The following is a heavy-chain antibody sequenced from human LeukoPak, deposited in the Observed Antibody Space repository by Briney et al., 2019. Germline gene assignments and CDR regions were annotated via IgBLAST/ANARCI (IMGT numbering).Heavy chain of an antibody. D-gene: IGHD4-23*01. V-gene: IGHV3-7*01. Sequence: PGGSLRLSCAASGFTFSSYAMSWVRQAPGKGLEWVANMNQDGSEKNYVDSVEGRFTISRDNAKNSLYLQMDSLTAEDTAVYYCARESTAVIPGYWGQGTLVTVSS. J-gene: IGHJ4*02. CDR1: GFTFSSYA. CDR2: MNQDGSEK. CDR3: ARESTAVIPGY.